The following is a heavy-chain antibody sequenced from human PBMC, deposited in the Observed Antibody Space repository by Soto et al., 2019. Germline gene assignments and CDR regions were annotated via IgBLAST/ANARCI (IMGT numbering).Heavy chain of an antibody. CDR3: ERAHGPFSERASYSFDY. D-gene: IGHD3-3*02. CDR2: IYHSGST. CDR1: GGSISSSNW. J-gene: IGHJ4*02. Sequence: SETLSLTCAVSGGSISSSNWWNWVRQPPGKGLEWIGEIYHSGSTNYNPSLRSRVIISVDKSKNQFSLKLRSVTAADTAVYYCERAHGPFSERASYSFDYWGQGNLVTVSS. V-gene: IGHV4-4*02.